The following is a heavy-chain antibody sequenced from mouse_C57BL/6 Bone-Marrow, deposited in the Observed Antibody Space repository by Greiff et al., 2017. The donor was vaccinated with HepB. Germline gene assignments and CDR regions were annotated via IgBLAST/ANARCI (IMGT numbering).Heavy chain of an antibody. J-gene: IGHJ3*01. V-gene: IGHV1-39*01. CDR3: ARGEYYGSSETWVAY. Sequence: VHVKQSGPELVKPGASVKLSCKASGYSFTDYNMNWVKQSNGKSLEWIGVINPTYGTTSYNQKFKGKATLTLDQSSSTAYMQLNSLTSEDSAVYYCARGEYYGSSETWVAYWGQGTLVTVSA. CDR1: GYSFTDYN. CDR2: INPTYGTT. D-gene: IGHD1-1*01.